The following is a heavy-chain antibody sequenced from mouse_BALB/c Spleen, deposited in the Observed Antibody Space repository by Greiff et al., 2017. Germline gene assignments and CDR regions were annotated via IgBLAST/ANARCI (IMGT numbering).Heavy chain of an antibody. D-gene: IGHD1-1*01. CDR2: ISSGGST. J-gene: IGHJ4*01. CDR1: GFTFSSYA. V-gene: IGHV5-6-5*01. Sequence: EVMLVESGGDLVKPGGSLKLSCAASGFTFSSYAMSWVRQTPEKRLEWVASISSGGSTYYPDSVKGRFTISRDNARNILYLQMSSLRSEDTAMYYCARRPTGAMDYWGQGTSVTVSS. CDR3: ARRPTGAMDY.